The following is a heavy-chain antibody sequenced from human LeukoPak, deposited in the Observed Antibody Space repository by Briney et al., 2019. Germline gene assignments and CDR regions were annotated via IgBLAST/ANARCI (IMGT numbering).Heavy chain of an antibody. D-gene: IGHD3-16*01. Sequence: PGGSLRLSCAASGFTFSSYWMHWVRQAPGKGLVWVSRNNSDGSSTSYADSVKGRFTISRDNAKNTLYLQMNSLRAEDTAVYYCASGDYYYGMDVWGKGTTVTVSS. V-gene: IGHV3-74*01. CDR2: NNSDGSST. J-gene: IGHJ6*04. CDR3: ASGDYYYGMDV. CDR1: GFTFSSYW.